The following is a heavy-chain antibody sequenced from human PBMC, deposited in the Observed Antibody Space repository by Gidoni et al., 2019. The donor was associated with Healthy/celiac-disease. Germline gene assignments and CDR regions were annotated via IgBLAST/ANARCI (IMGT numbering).Heavy chain of an antibody. J-gene: IGHJ5*02. CDR3: ARVGPYCSGGSCYSIVGGWFDP. CDR1: GGSISSGSYY. Sequence: QVQLQESGPGLVKPSQTLSLTCTVSGGSISSGSYYWSCLRQPAGKGLEWIGRIYTSGSTNYNPSLKSRVTISVDTSRNQFSLKLSSVTAADTAVYYCARVGPYCSGGSCYSIVGGWFDPWGQGTLVTVSS. V-gene: IGHV4-61*02. D-gene: IGHD2-15*01. CDR2: IYTSGST.